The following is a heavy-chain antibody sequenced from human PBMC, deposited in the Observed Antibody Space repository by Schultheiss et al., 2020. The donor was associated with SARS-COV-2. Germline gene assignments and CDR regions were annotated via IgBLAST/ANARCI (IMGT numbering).Heavy chain of an antibody. CDR2: ISYDGSNK. Sequence: GGSLRLSCAASGFTFSSYGMHWVRQAPGKGLEWVAVISYDGSNKYYADSVKGRFTISRDNSKNTLYLQMNSLRAEDTAVYYCARDWLHYYYYMDVWGKGTTVTVSS. D-gene: IGHD3-9*01. V-gene: IGHV3-30*03. J-gene: IGHJ6*03. CDR1: GFTFSSYG. CDR3: ARDWLHYYYYMDV.